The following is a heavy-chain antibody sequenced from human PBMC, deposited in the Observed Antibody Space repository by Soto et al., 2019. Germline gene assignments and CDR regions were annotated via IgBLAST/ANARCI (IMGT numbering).Heavy chain of an antibody. J-gene: IGHJ4*02. Sequence: SETLSLTCTVSGGSISSSSYYWGWIRQPPGKGLEWIGSIYYSGSTYYNPSLKSRVTISVDTSKNQFSLKLSSVTAADTAVYYCARSHSSSWYFGWGAGFDYWGQGTLVTVSS. CDR1: GGSISSSSYY. D-gene: IGHD6-13*01. CDR2: IYYSGST. V-gene: IGHV4-39*01. CDR3: ARSHSSSWYFGWGAGFDY.